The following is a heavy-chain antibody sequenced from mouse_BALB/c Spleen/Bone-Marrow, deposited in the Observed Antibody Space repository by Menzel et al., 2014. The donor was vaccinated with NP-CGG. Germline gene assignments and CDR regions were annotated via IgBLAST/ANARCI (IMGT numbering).Heavy chain of an antibody. CDR3: ARAASLDY. V-gene: IGHV1-77*01. CDR1: GYTFTDYY. Sequence: QVHVKQSGAGLARPGASVKLSCKASGYTFTDYYVSWVKQRTGQGLEWIGEIYPGSGNTYYNEKFKGKATLTADRSSSTAYMQLSSLTSEDSAVYFCARAASLDYWGQGTSVTVSS. CDR2: IYPGSGNT. J-gene: IGHJ4*01.